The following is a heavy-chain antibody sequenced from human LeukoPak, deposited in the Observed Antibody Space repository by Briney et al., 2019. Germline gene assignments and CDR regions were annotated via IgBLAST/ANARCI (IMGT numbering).Heavy chain of an antibody. CDR1: GYYISSGYY. CDR3: ARGVQCPPIIRGHNWFDP. V-gene: IGHV4-38-2*01. D-gene: IGHD4-11*01. J-gene: IGHJ5*02. Sequence: SETLSLTCAVSGYYISSGYYWDWIRQPPGKGLEWVGSIYHSGSTYYNPSLKSRVTISVDTSKNQFSLKLSSVTAAATAVYYCARGVQCPPIIRGHNWFDPWVQGTLVTVSS. CDR2: IYHSGST.